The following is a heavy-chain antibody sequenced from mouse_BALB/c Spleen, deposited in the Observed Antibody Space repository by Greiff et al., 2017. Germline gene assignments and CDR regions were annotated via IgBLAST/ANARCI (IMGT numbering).Heavy chain of an antibody. CDR2: INPSTGYT. Sequence: QVQLQQSGAELAKPGASVKMSCKASGYTFTSYWMHWVKQRPGQGLEWIGYINPSTGYTEYNQKFKDKATLTADKSSSTAYMQLSSLTSEDSAVYYCARFDYDLFADWGQGTLVTVSA. CDR1: GYTFTSYW. D-gene: IGHD2-4*01. J-gene: IGHJ3*01. V-gene: IGHV1-7*01. CDR3: ARFDYDLFAD.